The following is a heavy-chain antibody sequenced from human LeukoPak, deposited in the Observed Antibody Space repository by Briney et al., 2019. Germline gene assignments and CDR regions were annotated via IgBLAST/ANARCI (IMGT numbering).Heavy chain of an antibody. Sequence: SETLSLTCAVYGGSFSGYYWSWIRQPPGKGLEWIGEINHSGSTNYNPSLKSRVTISVDTSKNQFSLKLSSVTAADTAVYYCAPGADGNYGMDVWGQGTTVTVSS. J-gene: IGHJ6*02. V-gene: IGHV4-34*01. CDR1: GGSFSGYY. D-gene: IGHD4-17*01. CDR2: INHSGST. CDR3: APGADGNYGMDV.